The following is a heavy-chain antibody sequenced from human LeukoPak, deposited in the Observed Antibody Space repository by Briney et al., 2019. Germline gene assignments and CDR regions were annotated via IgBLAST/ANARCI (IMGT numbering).Heavy chain of an antibody. CDR2: IYSGGTT. CDR3: ARKSDSLLVREGDC. CDR1: GFTVNRNY. Sequence: GVSLRLSCAASGFTVNRNYMIWVRQAPGKGLECVSVIYSGGTTWYADSVKGRFTISRDTNTLYLQMNSLRAEDTAVYYCARKSDSLLVREGDCWGQGTLVTVSS. V-gene: IGHV3-66*01. J-gene: IGHJ4*02. D-gene: IGHD3-10*01.